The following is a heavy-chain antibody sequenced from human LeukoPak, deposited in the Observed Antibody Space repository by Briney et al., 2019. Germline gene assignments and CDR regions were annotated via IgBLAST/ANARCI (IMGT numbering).Heavy chain of an antibody. CDR2: IYYSGST. J-gene: IGHJ4*02. CDR1: GGSISSYY. CDR3: ARSAVDTAMAETYYFDY. Sequence: SETLSLTCTVSGGSISSYYWSWIRQPPGKGLEWIGYIYYSGSTNYNPSLKSRVTISVDTSKNQFSLKLSSVTAADTAVYYCARSAVDTAMAETYYFDYWGQGTLVTVSS. D-gene: IGHD5-18*01. V-gene: IGHV4-59*01.